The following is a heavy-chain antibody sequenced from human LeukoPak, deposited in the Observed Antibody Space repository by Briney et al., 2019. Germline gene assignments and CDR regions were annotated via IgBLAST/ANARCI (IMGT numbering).Heavy chain of an antibody. CDR2: NGGSGGST. CDR3: AKRTDSSGNRGGAFDI. CDR1: GFTFTNYA. J-gene: IGHJ3*02. D-gene: IGHD3-22*01. V-gene: IGHV3-23*01. Sequence: GSLRLSCSVSGFTFTNYAMSWVRPAPGKGVEWVSGNGGSGGSTYYADSVKGRFTISRDNSKNTLYLQMNSLRVEDTAIYYCAKRTDSSGNRGGAFDIWGQGTMVTVSS.